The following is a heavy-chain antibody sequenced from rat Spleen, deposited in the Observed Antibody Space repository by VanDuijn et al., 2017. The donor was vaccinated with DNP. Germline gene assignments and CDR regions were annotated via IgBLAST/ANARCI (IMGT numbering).Heavy chain of an antibody. CDR1: GFTFSAYY. J-gene: IGHJ3*01. CDR3: VRHEDSSSHIYGFAY. Sequence: EVQLVESGGGLVQPGRSLKLSCAASGFTFSAYYMAWVRQAPKKGLEWVATIIYDDSTIHYRDSVKGRFTISRDNAKSTLYLQMDSLRSEDTATYYCVRHEDSSSHIYGFAYWGQGTLVTVSS. D-gene: IGHD1-2*01. CDR2: IIYDDSTI. V-gene: IGHV5-7*01.